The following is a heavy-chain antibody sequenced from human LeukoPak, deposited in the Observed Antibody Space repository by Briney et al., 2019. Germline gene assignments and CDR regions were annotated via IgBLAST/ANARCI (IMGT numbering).Heavy chain of an antibody. CDR2: IYYSGST. CDR3: ARGLLSSSRPVIYWFDP. J-gene: IGHJ5*02. Sequence: SETLSLTCTVSGGSISSYYWSWIRQPPGKGMEWIGYIYYSGSTNYNPSLKSRVTISVDTSKNQFSLKLSSVTAADTAVYYCARGLLSSSRPVIYWFDPWGQGTLVTISS. V-gene: IGHV4-59*01. D-gene: IGHD6-13*01. CDR1: GGSISSYY.